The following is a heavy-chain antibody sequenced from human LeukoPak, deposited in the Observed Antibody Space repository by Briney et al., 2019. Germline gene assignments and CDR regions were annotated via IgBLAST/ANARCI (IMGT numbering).Heavy chain of an antibody. V-gene: IGHV3-48*01. Sequence: GESLRLSCAASGFTFSSYNMNWVRQAPGKGLEWVSYITGSSSTIYYADSVKGRFTISRDNAKNSLYLQMNSLRAEDTAVYYCARDEEQWLVRYYYYMDVWGKGTTVTVSS. D-gene: IGHD6-19*01. CDR3: ARDEEQWLVRYYYYMDV. CDR1: GFTFSSYN. J-gene: IGHJ6*03. CDR2: ITGSSSTI.